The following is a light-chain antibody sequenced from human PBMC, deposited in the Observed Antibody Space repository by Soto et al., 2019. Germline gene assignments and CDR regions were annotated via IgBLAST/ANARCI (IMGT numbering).Light chain of an antibody. CDR1: QSVFSNSNNKKY. J-gene: IGKJ1*01. CDR2: WAS. CDR3: QQYYSPPWT. V-gene: IGKV4-1*01. Sequence: DIVMTQSADSLAVSLGERATINCKSSQSVFSNSNNKKYLAWYQQKPGQPPKLLIHWASIRESGVPDRFSGSGSGTDFTLTIKSMQAEDVAVYYCQQYYSPPWTFGQGTKVDIK.